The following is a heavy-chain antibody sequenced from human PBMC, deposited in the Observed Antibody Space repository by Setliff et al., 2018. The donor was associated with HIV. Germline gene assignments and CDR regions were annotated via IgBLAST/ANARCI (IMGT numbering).Heavy chain of an antibody. CDR1: DGYINSGAEY. D-gene: IGHD1-26*01. J-gene: IGHJ3*02. Sequence: PSETLSLTCTVSDGYINSGAEYWRWIRQPPGKGLEWIGDVSHTGSTNYNPSLKSRITISADTPKNQFSLKLSSVTAAETAVYYCAREGTYSGTYWVRRVASFDIWGQGTMVTVSS. V-gene: IGHV4-39*07. CDR2: VSHTGST. CDR3: AREGTYSGTYWVRRVASFDI.